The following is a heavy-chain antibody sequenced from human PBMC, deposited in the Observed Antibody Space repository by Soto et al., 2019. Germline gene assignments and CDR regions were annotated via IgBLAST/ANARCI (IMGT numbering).Heavy chain of an antibody. CDR3: ARLEYSSSTGEWYYYYGMDV. Sequence: GESLKISCKGSGYSFTSYWISWVRQMPGKGLEWMGRVDPSDSYTNYSPSFQGHVTISADKSISTAYLQWSSLKASDTAMYYCARLEYSSSTGEWYYYYGMDVWGQGTTVTVSS. CDR1: GYSFTSYW. J-gene: IGHJ6*02. CDR2: VDPSDSYT. D-gene: IGHD6-6*01. V-gene: IGHV5-10-1*01.